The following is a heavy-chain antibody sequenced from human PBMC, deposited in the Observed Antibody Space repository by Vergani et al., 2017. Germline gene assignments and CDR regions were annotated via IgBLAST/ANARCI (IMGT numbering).Heavy chain of an antibody. CDR1: GASISSYF. D-gene: IGHD5-24*01. CDR3: ARDQWDDDGPRGWFAP. CDR2: VHTDGTA. V-gene: IGHV4-4*07. J-gene: IGHJ5*02. Sequence: VQLQESGPGLLKPSETLSLTCSVSGASISSYFWSWIRQPAGKGLEWLGRVHTDGTAYYNPSLRTRVRLSADLSQSQFPRKMTSLTAADAAVSFCARDQWDDDGPRGWFAPWGQGILVTVSS.